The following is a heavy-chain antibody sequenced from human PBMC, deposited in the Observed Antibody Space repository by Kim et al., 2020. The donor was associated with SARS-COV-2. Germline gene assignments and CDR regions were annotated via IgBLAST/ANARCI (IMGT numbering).Heavy chain of an antibody. V-gene: IGHV1-69*01. CDR3: ARAAYSSSWLDY. J-gene: IGHJ4*02. Sequence: NYEQKFQGRVTITADESTSTAYMELSSLRSEDTAVYYCARAAYSSSWLDYWGQGTLVTVSS. D-gene: IGHD6-13*01.